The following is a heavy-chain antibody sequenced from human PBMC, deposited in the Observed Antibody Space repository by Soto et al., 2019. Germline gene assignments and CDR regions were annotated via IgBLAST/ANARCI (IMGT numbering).Heavy chain of an antibody. V-gene: IGHV1-69*01. CDR2: IIPIFGTA. CDR1: GGTFSSYA. D-gene: IGHD3-22*01. Sequence: QVQLVQSGAEVKKPGSSVKVSCKASGGTFSSYAISWVRQAPGQGLEWMGGIIPIFGTANYAQKFQGRVTITPGESTSTAYMELSRLRSEGTGVYYCARGEYYDSSGYYFAFTGWFDPWGQGTLVTVSS. J-gene: IGHJ5*02. CDR3: ARGEYYDSSGYYFAFTGWFDP.